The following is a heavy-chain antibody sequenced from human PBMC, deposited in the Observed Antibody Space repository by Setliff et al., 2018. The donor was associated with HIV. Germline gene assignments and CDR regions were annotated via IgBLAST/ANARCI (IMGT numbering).Heavy chain of an antibody. V-gene: IGHV4-59*08. Sequence: SETLSLTCTVSGGSISSHYWIWIRQPPGKGLEWIGYIHYSGATNYNPSLKSRVTISLDASRAQFSLRLSSVTAADTAVYYCARHSPNVGVRGDAFDIWGQGTVVTVSS. J-gene: IGHJ3*02. CDR2: IHYSGAT. D-gene: IGHD2-8*01. CDR1: GGSISSHY. CDR3: ARHSPNVGVRGDAFDI.